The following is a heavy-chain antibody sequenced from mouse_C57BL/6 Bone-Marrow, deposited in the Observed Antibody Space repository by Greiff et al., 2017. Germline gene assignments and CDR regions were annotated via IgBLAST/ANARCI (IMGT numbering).Heavy chain of an antibody. CDR1: GYTFTSYG. V-gene: IGHV1-81*01. J-gene: IGHJ4*01. D-gene: IGHD6-1*01. CDR2: IYPRSGNT. CDR3: ARHVPSDLAMAY. Sequence: QVQLKESGAELARPGASVKLSCKASGYTFTSYGISWVKQRTGQGLEWIGEIYPRSGNTYYNEKFKGKATLTADKSSSTAYMELRSRTAEDSAVYFCARHVPSDLAMAYGGQGTSGPGSS.